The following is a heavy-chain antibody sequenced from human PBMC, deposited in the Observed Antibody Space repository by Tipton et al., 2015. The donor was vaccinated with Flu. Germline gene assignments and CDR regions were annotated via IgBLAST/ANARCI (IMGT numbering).Heavy chain of an antibody. CDR1: GFSISSGYN. CDR2: VYLTGTT. Sequence: TLSLTCSVSGFSISSGYNWGWIRQPPGNGLEWIGSVYLTGTTFYNPSLRRRVTISVDTSKNQFSLTLTSVTAADTATYYCARQFLSIPEGDRFYSYTGMDVWGQGTTVTVSS. D-gene: IGHD2-15*01. CDR3: ARQFLSIPEGDRFYSYTGMDV. V-gene: IGHV4-38-2*01. J-gene: IGHJ6*02.